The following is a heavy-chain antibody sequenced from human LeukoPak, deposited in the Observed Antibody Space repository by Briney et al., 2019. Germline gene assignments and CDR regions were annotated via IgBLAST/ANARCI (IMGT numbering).Heavy chain of an antibody. J-gene: IGHJ4*02. D-gene: IGHD1-26*01. Sequence: QPGGSLRLSCAAYGFTFTTYWMSWVRQAPGKGLEWVANMKPDGRERFYVESVKGRLTISRENGKNTLYLRMNSLRAHDSALYYCTRDMQRSRLYLVGSQNDWGQGTLVTVSS. CDR2: MKPDGRER. V-gene: IGHV3-7*01. CDR1: GFTFTTYW. CDR3: TRDMQRSRLYLVGSQND.